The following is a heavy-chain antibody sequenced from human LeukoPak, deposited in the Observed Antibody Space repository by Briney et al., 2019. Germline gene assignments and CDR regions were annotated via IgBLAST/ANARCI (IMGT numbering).Heavy chain of an antibody. J-gene: IGHJ4*02. D-gene: IGHD5-12*01. CDR3: ASSGYSGYAADY. V-gene: IGHV4-59*01. Sequence: SETLSLTCTVSGGSISSYYWSWIRQPPGKGLEWIGYIYYSGSTNYNPSLKSRVTIPVDTSKNQFSLKLSSVTAADTAVHYCASSGYSGYAADYWGQGTLVTVSS. CDR2: IYYSGST. CDR1: GGSISSYY.